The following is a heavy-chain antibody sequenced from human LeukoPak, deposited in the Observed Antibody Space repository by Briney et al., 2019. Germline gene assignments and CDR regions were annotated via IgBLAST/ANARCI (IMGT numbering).Heavy chain of an antibody. D-gene: IGHD2-2*01. CDR1: GFTFSSYW. J-gene: IGHJ4*02. CDR3: AKDNVVVVVPAATHYYFDY. V-gene: IGHV3-7*01. CDR2: IKQDGSEK. Sequence: PGGSLRLSCAASGFTFSSYWMSWVRQAPGKGLEWVANIKQDGSEKYYVDSVKGRFTISRDNAKNSLYLQMNSLRAEDTAVYYCAKDNVVVVVPAATHYYFDYWGQGTLVTVSS.